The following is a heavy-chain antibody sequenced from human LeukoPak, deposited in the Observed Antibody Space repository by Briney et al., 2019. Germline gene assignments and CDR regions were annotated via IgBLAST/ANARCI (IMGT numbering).Heavy chain of an antibody. CDR3: ARRNAMDV. J-gene: IGHJ6*02. CDR1: GFIVSSNY. Sequence: PGGSLRLSCAASGFIVSSNYMTWVRQAPGKGLEWVANINRDGSERYYMDSVKGRFTISRDDAKSSLYLQMNSLRAEDTAVYYCARRNAMDVWGQGTTVIVFS. V-gene: IGHV3-7*03. CDR2: INRDGSER.